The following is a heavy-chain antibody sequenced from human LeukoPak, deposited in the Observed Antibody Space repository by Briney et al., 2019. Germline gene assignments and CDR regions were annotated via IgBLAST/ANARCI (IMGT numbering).Heavy chain of an antibody. CDR1: KFTFSHFD. Sequence: PGRSLRLSCVASKFTFSHFDMHWVRQAPGQGLQWLSSLLYNGSDKKYADSVKGRFTISRDNSKNTLYLQMNSLRAEDTAVYYCARAYDSSGYYYALGYWGQGTLVTVSS. D-gene: IGHD3-22*01. J-gene: IGHJ4*02. CDR2: LLYNGSDK. CDR3: ARAYDSSGYYYALGY. V-gene: IGHV3-30*03.